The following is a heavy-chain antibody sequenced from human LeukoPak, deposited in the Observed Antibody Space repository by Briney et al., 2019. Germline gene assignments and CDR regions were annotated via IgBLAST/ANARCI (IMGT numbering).Heavy chain of an antibody. CDR1: GFTFSSYA. J-gene: IGHJ4*02. V-gene: IGHV3-30*04. D-gene: IGHD3-10*01. CDR3: ARDQYGSGSYFDY. CDR2: ISYDGSNK. Sequence: PGRSLRLSCAASGFTFSSYAMHWVRQAPGKGLEGVAVISYDGSNKYYADSVKGRFTISRDNSKNTLYLQMNSLRAEDTAVYYCARDQYGSGSYFDYWGQGTLVTVSS.